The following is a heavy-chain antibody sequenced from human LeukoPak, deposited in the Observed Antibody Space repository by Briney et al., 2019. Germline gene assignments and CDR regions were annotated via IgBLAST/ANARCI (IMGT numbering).Heavy chain of an antibody. V-gene: IGHV1-2*02. CDR1: AYNFTFYY. Sequence: ASVNVSCKASAYNFTFYYMHWVRQAPGQGLGWMGWINPNSSGTNNSQKFQGRVTMTRDTSISTAYMELSRLRSDDTAVYYCAREFPLDSSSNYYYYGMDVWGQGTTVTVSS. CDR2: INPNSSGT. CDR3: AREFPLDSSSNYYYYGMDV. J-gene: IGHJ6*02. D-gene: IGHD6-6*01.